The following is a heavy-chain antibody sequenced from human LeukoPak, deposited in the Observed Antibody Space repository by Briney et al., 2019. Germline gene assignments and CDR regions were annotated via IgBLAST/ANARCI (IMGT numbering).Heavy chain of an antibody. D-gene: IGHD6-19*01. V-gene: IGHV4-61*02. CDR1: GGSISSGSYY. J-gene: IGHJ4*02. CDR3: AGTNGSGWYGSGFDY. Sequence: PSETLSLTCTVSGGSISSGSYYWSWIRQPAGKGLEWIGRIYTSGSTNYNPSLKSRVTISVDTSKNQFSLKLSSVTAADTAVYYCAGTNGSGWYGSGFDYWGQGTLVTVSS. CDR2: IYTSGST.